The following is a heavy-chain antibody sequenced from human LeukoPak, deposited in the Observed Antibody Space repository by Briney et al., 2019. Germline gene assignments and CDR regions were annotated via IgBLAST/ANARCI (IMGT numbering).Heavy chain of an antibody. J-gene: IGHJ4*02. Sequence: GRSLRLSCAASGFTFSSYAMHWVRQAPGKGLEWVAIISYDGSNKYYADSVKGRFTISRDNSKNTLYVQMKSLRAEDTAVYYCAREIVVVDIWGQGTLVTVSS. CDR2: ISYDGSNK. V-gene: IGHV3-30-3*01. CDR1: GFTFSSYA. D-gene: IGHD1-26*01. CDR3: AREIVVVDI.